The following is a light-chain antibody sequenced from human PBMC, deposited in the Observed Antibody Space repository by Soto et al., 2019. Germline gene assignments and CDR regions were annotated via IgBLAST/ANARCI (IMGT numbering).Light chain of an antibody. Sequence: QSVLTQPPSVSGAPGQRVTISCTGSSSNIGAGYDVHWYQQPPGTAPKLLIYGNSNRPSGVPDRFSGSKSGTSASLAITGLQAEDEADYYCQSYDSSLRVFGGGTKVTVL. CDR1: SSNIGAGYD. V-gene: IGLV1-40*01. J-gene: IGLJ3*02. CDR2: GNS. CDR3: QSYDSSLRV.